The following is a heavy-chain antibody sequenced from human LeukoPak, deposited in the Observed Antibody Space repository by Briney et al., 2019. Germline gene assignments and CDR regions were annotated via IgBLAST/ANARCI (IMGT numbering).Heavy chain of an antibody. D-gene: IGHD3-22*01. CDR3: AKPGGDSSGYYYDYYYGMDV. J-gene: IGHJ6*02. Sequence: PGGSLRLSCAASGFTFSSYAMSWVRQAPGKGLELVSAISGTGGSTYYADSVKGRFTISRDNSKNTLYLQMNSLRAEDTAVYYCAKPGGDSSGYYYDYYYGMDVWGQGITVTVSS. CDR2: ISGTGGST. V-gene: IGHV3-23*01. CDR1: GFTFSSYA.